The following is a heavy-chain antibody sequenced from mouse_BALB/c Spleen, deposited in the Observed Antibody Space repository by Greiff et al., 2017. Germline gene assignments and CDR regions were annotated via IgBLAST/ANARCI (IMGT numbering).Heavy chain of an antibody. J-gene: IGHJ2*01. Sequence: VQLVESGPGLVAPSQSLSITCTVSGFSLTSYGVHWVRQPPGKGLEWLGVIWAGGSTNYNSALMSRLSISKDNSKSQVFLKMNSLQTDDTAMYYCARGEERYFDYWGQGTTLTVSS. CDR1: GFSLTSYG. CDR2: IWAGGST. V-gene: IGHV2-9*02. CDR3: ARGEERYFDY.